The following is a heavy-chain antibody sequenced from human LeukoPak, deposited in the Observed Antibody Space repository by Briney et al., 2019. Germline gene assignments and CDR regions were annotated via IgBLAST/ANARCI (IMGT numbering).Heavy chain of an antibody. CDR1: GLTLSNYW. Sequence: GGSLRLSGTASGLTLSNYWMIWVRQAPGKGLQWVAKIKQDGSEKYYVDSVKGRFTISRDNAENSLYLQMNSLRVEDTAVYYCARGRPHGNDYWGQGTLVTVSS. V-gene: IGHV3-7*01. CDR3: ARGRPHGNDY. D-gene: IGHD4-23*01. J-gene: IGHJ4*02. CDR2: IKQDGSEK.